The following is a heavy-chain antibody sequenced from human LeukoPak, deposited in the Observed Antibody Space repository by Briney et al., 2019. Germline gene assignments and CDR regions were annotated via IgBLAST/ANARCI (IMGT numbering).Heavy chain of an antibody. CDR2: INPNSGGT. CDR3: TRGRGYYPY. Sequence: ASVKVSCKASGYTFTGYYMHWVRQAPGQGLEWMGWINPNSGGTNYAQKFQVRVSMTRDTSISTDYMELSRLRSDDTAVYYCTRGRGYYPYWGQGTLVTVSS. CDR1: GYTFTGYY. J-gene: IGHJ4*02. V-gene: IGHV1-2*02. D-gene: IGHD6-25*01.